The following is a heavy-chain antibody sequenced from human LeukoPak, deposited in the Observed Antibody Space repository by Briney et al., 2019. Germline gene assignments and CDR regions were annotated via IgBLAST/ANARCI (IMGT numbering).Heavy chain of an antibody. CDR3: AKVRYTSGWDFQY. J-gene: IGHJ1*01. V-gene: IGHV3-23*01. CDR2: ISASGGST. D-gene: IGHD6-19*01. CDR1: GFTFRNYA. Sequence: GGSLRLSCAASGFTFRNYAMTWVRQAPGKGLEWVSGISASGGSTYNADSVKGRFTISRDNSKNTLYLQMNSLRAEDTAVYYCAKVRYTSGWDFQYWGQGTLVTVSS.